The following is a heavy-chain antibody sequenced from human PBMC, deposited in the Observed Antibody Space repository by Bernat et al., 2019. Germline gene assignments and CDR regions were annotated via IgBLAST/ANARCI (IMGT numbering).Heavy chain of an antibody. J-gene: IGHJ4*02. CDR2: IYYSGST. D-gene: IGHD3-9*01. V-gene: IGHV4-39*01. CDR1: GGSISSSSYY. CDR3: ARRRSRYYDMLTGWSPFDY. Sequence: QLQLQESGPGLVKPSETLSLTCTVSGGSISSSSYYWGWIRQPPGKGLEWIGSIYYSGSTYYNPSLKSRVTISVDTSKNQFSLKLSSVTAADTAVYYCARRRSRYYDMLTGWSPFDYWGQGTLVTVSS.